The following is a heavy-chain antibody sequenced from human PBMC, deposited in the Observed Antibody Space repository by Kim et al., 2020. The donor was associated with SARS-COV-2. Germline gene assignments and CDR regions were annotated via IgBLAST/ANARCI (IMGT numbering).Heavy chain of an antibody. CDR2: IYYSGST. D-gene: IGHD6-13*01. J-gene: IGHJ4*02. Sequence: SETLSLTCTVSGGSISSYYWSWIRQPPGKGLEWIGYIYYSGSTNYNPSLKSRVTISVDTSKNQFSLKLSSVTAADTAVYYCARGEAGSWYAPDYWGQGTLVTVSS. CDR1: GGSISSYY. CDR3: ARGEAGSWYAPDY. V-gene: IGHV4-59*01.